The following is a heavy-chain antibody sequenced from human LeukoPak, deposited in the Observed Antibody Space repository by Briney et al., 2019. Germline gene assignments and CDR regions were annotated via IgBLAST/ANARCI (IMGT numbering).Heavy chain of an antibody. D-gene: IGHD4-23*01. CDR1: GGTFSSYA. Sequence: SVKVSCKASGGTFSSYAISWVRQAPGQGLEWMGGIIPIFGTANYAQKFQGRVTITADESTSTAYMELSSLRPEDTAVYYCARAYLLETMVVNEYHDAFDIWGQGTMVTVSS. CDR2: IIPIFGTA. J-gene: IGHJ3*02. CDR3: ARAYLLETMVVNEYHDAFDI. V-gene: IGHV1-69*13.